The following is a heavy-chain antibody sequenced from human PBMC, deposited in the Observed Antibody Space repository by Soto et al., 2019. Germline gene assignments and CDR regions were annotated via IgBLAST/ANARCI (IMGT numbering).Heavy chain of an antibody. CDR1: GFTFSSYG. CDR3: ENGKVFGPRSLDY. CDR2: ISYDGSNK. J-gene: IGHJ4*02. V-gene: IGHV3-30*18. Sequence: VGSLRLSCAASGFTFSSYGMHWVRQAPGKGLEWVAVISYDGSNKYYADSVKGRFTISRDNSKNTLYLQMNSLRAEDTAVYYCENGKVFGPRSLDYWGQGTLVTVSS. D-gene: IGHD3-10*01.